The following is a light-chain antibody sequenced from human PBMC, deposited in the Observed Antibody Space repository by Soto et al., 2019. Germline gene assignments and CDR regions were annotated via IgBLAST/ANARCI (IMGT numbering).Light chain of an antibody. CDR1: ISDVGGHDY. Sequence: QSVLTQPASVSGSPGQSITISCTGTISDVGGHDYVSWYQQHPGKAPKLMIYEVTHRPSGVSNRFSGSKSGNTASLTISGLQADDEADYYCISFTSHSSHYVFGTGTKVTVL. J-gene: IGLJ1*01. CDR3: ISFTSHSSHYV. V-gene: IGLV2-14*01. CDR2: EVT.